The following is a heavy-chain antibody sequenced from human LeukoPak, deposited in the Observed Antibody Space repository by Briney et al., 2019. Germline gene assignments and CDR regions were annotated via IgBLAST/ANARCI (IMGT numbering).Heavy chain of an antibody. V-gene: IGHV4-59*08. CDR1: GGSISSYY. Sequence: KPSDTLSLTCTVSGGSISSYYWSWIRQPPGKGLEWIGYIYYSGSTNYNPSLKSRVTISVDTSKNQFSLKLSSVTAADTAVYYCARLRASSGYYSIDYWGQGTLVTVSS. CDR2: IYYSGST. CDR3: ARLRASSGYYSIDY. D-gene: IGHD3-22*01. J-gene: IGHJ4*02.